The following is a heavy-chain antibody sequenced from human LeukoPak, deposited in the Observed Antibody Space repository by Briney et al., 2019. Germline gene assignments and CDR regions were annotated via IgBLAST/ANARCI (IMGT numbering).Heavy chain of an antibody. CDR1: GLTFNSHS. J-gene: IGHJ4*02. D-gene: IGHD1-26*01. CDR2: ITTHGNTK. CDR3: GRVYSGNHYGTDY. Sequence: GGSLRLSCAASGLTFNSHSMNWVRQAPGKGLEGVSYITTHGNTKHYADSVKRRFTVSRDNAKNRLYLPKDTQICQHSALYHWGRVYSGNHYGTDYWGQGTLVTVSS. V-gene: IGHV3-48*04.